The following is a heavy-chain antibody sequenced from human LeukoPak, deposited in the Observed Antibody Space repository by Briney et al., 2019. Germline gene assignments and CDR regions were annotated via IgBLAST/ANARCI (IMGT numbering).Heavy chain of an antibody. CDR2: ISPYNGVT. J-gene: IGHJ3*02. CDR3: ARDQTHRYSGSQGALDI. Sequence: GASVKVSCKASGYTFTGYYIHWVRQAPGQGLEWMGWISPYNGVTHYAQFQGRVTMTTDTSTGTAYLELRSLRSDDTAIYYCARDQTHRYSGSQGALDIWGLGTMVTVSS. D-gene: IGHD5-12*01. V-gene: IGHV1-18*04. CDR1: GYTFTGYY.